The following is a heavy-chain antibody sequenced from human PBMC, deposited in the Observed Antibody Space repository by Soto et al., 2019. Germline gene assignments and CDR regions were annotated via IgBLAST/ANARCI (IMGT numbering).Heavy chain of an antibody. Sequence: ASVKVSRKASGYAFTSYDINWVRQATGQGLEWMGWMNPNSGNTGYAQKFQGRVTMTRNTSISTAYMELSSLRSEDTAVYYCARGDLYCSGGSCYSKGFGYWGQGTLVTVSS. CDR3: ARGDLYCSGGSCYSKGFGY. J-gene: IGHJ4*02. CDR1: GYAFTSYD. D-gene: IGHD2-15*01. V-gene: IGHV1-8*01. CDR2: MNPNSGNT.